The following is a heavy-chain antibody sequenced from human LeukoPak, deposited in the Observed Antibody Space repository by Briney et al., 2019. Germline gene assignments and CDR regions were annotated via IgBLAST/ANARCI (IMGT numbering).Heavy chain of an antibody. D-gene: IGHD1-26*01. J-gene: IGHJ4*02. CDR2: IYYTGST. CDR3: ARRASRGSYYYFDY. Sequence: SETLSLTCTVSGGSISSYYWSWIRQPPGKGLEWIGYIYYTGSTNHNPSLETRVTISVDTSKNQFSLKLSSVTAADTAVYYCARRASRGSYYYFDYWGQGTLVTVSS. V-gene: IGHV4-59*08. CDR1: GGSISSYY.